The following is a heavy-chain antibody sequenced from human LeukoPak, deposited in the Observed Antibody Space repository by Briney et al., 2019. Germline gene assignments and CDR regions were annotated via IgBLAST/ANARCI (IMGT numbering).Heavy chain of an antibody. Sequence: ASVKVSCKASGYTFTSYYMHWVRQAPGQGLEWMGIINPSGGSTSYAQKFQGRVTMTRDTSISTAYMELSRLRSDDTAVYYCARDPSGVVNPHFDYWGQGTLVTVSS. D-gene: IGHD3-3*01. J-gene: IGHJ4*02. CDR3: ARDPSGVVNPHFDY. CDR2: INPSGGST. V-gene: IGHV1-46*01. CDR1: GYTFTSYY.